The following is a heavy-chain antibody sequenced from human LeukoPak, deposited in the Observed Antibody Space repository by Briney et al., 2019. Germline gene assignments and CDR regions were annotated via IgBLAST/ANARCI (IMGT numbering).Heavy chain of an antibody. CDR3: SRDFNGRNDF. D-gene: IGHD1-14*01. Sequence: PGGPLRLSCAASGFTFSSNWMHWVRLGPGNGLVWVSRINPDGSRTDYAESVKGRFTISRDNAKNTLSLEMNSLGDEDTAVYYCSRDFNGRNDFWGQGTLVTVSS. CDR2: INPDGSRT. V-gene: IGHV3-74*01. CDR1: GFTFSSNW. J-gene: IGHJ4*02.